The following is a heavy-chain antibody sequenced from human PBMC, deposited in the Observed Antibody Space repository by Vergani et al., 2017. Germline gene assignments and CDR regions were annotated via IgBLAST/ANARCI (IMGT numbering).Heavy chain of an antibody. Sequence: QLQLQESGPGLVKPSETLSLTCTVSGGSISSSSYYWGWIRQPPGKGLGWIGSIYYSGSTYYNPSLKSRVTISVDTSKNQFSLKLSSVTAADTAVYYCARHIAAAGTPWYFDLWGRGTLVTVSS. CDR3: ARHIAAAGTPWYFDL. CDR2: IYYSGST. D-gene: IGHD6-13*01. V-gene: IGHV4-39*07. CDR1: GGSISSSSYY. J-gene: IGHJ2*01.